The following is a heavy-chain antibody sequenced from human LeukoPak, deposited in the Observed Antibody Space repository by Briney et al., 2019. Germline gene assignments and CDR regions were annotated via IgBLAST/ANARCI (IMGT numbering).Heavy chain of an antibody. CDR2: ISSSSSSYI. V-gene: IGHV3-21*01. Sequence: PGGSLRLSCAASGFTFDDYAMHWVRQAPGKGLEWVSSISSSSSSYIYYADSVKGRFTISRDNAKNSLYLQMNSLRAEDTAVYYCARDRWRVWGQGTLVTVSS. CDR3: ARDRWRV. CDR1: GFTFDDYA. D-gene: IGHD5-24*01. J-gene: IGHJ4*02.